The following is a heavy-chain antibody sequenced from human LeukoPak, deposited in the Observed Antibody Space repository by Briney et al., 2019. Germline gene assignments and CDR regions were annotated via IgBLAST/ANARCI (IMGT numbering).Heavy chain of an antibody. V-gene: IGHV3-23*01. J-gene: IGHJ4*02. CDR1: GFTFSRYA. CDR3: ARGMDY. Sequence: PGGSLRLSCAAPGFTFSRYAMSWVRQAPGKGLEWDSTISVRGGGTYYADSVKGRFTISRDNSKNTLCLQMNRLRAEDTAIYYCARGMDYWGQGTLVTVSS. CDR2: ISVRGGGT.